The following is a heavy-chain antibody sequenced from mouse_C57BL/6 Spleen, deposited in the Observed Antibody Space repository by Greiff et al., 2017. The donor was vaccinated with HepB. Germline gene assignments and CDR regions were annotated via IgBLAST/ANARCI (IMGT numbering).Heavy chain of an antibody. CDR3: ARSERDGFAY. CDR1: GYTFTSYW. D-gene: IGHD3-3*01. J-gene: IGHJ3*01. V-gene: IGHV1-69*01. Sequence: QVQLQQPGAELVMPGASVKLSCKASGYTFTSYWMHWVKQRPGQGLEWIGEIDPSDSYTNYNQKFKGKSTLTVDKSSSTAYMQLSSLTSEDSAVYYCARSERDGFAYWGQGTLVTVSA. CDR2: IDPSDSYT.